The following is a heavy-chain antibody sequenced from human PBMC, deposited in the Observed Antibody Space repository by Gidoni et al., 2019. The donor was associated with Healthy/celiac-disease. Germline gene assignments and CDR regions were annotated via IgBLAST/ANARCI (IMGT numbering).Heavy chain of an antibody. D-gene: IGHD6-6*01. Sequence: EVQLVESGGGLVQPGGSLRLSCSASGFTFRSYAMHWVRQAPGKGLEYVSAISSNGGSTYYADSVKGRFTISRDNSKNTLYLQMSSLRAEDTAVYYCVKDPVRDPYSSSSVLSAFDIWGQGTMVTVSS. J-gene: IGHJ3*02. CDR2: ISSNGGST. CDR3: VKDPVRDPYSSSSVLSAFDI. V-gene: IGHV3-64D*09. CDR1: GFTFRSYA.